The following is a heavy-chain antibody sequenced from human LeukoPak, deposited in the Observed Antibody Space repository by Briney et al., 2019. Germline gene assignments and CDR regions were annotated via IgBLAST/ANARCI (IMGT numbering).Heavy chain of an antibody. V-gene: IGHV3-30*04. D-gene: IGHD3-10*01. Sequence: GRSLRLSCAASGFTFSSYAMHWVRQAPGKGLEWVAVISYDGGNKYYADSVKGRFTISRDNSKNTLYLQMNSLRAEDTAVYYCARGSLYYGSGSWRGIDYWGQGTLVTVSS. CDR3: ARGSLYYGSGSWRGIDY. CDR2: ISYDGGNK. J-gene: IGHJ4*02. CDR1: GFTFSSYA.